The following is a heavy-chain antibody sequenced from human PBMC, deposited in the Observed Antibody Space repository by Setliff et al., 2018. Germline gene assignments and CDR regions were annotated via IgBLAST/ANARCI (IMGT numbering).Heavy chain of an antibody. V-gene: IGHV2-5*02. CDR1: GFSLSTSGVG. CDR2: IYWDDDK. J-gene: IGHJ4*02. D-gene: IGHD3-22*01. CDR3: AHRRGDYYDSSGYYYDY. Sequence: SGPTLVNPAQTLTLTCAFSGFSLSTSGVGVGWIRQPPGKALEWLALIYWDDDKRYSPSLKSRLTITKDTSKNQVVLTMTNMDPVDTATYYCAHRRGDYYDSSGYYYDYWGQGTLVTVSS.